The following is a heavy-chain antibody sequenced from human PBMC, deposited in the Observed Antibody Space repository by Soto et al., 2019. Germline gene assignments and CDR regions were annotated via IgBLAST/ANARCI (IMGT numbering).Heavy chain of an antibody. Sequence: QITLKESGPALVKPTQTLTLTCTFSGFSLSTSGVGVGWICQPPGEALEWLALIYWDDYKHFSPSLESRLTITKDTSKNRVVLKMANMDPVETATYYCVHKGGGDRILDYWGQGTLVTVSS. D-gene: IGHD3-16*01. CDR2: IYWDDYK. V-gene: IGHV2-5*02. J-gene: IGHJ4*02. CDR1: GFSLSTSGVG. CDR3: VHKGGGDRILDY.